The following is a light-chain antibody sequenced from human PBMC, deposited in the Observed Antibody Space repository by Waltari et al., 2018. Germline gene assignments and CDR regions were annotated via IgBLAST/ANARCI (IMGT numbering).Light chain of an antibody. V-gene: IGLV7-46*01. CDR2: DTS. CDR3: VLSFNEAHFL. J-gene: IGLJ1*01. Sequence: QTVVTQEPSLTVSPGGTVTLTCACSTGAVTSGHFPYWFQQKPGQAPRTLIYDTSNKHAGTPARFSGSLLGGKAALTLSGAQPEDEAEYYCVLSFNEAHFLFGTGTKVTVL. CDR1: TGAVTSGHF.